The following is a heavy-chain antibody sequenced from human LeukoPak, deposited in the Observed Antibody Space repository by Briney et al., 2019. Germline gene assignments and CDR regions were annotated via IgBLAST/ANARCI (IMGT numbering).Heavy chain of an antibody. D-gene: IGHD4-17*01. J-gene: IGHJ2*01. CDR1: GLSFSSYD. V-gene: IGHV3-13*01. CDR2: IGTKGDT. CDR3: AREMSDTVTWGWYFDL. Sequence: GPLRLSCAASGLSFSSYDMHWVRQATGKGLEWVSAIGTKGDTYYSDSVRGRFTISRENGKNSLYLQMNSLRAGDTAVYYCAREMSDTVTWGWYFDLWGRGTLVTVSS.